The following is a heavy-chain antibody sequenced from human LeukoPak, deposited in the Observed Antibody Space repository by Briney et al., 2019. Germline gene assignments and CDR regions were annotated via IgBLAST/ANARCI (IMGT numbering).Heavy chain of an antibody. CDR1: GFTFSSYA. CDR2: ISYDGSNK. V-gene: IGHV3-30-3*01. J-gene: IGHJ4*02. CDR3: AKDRAGALMVEMATTYFDY. D-gene: IGHD5-24*01. Sequence: GGSLRLSCAASGFTFSSYAMHWVRQAPGKGLEWVAVISYDGSNKYYADSVKGRFTISRDNSKNTLYLQMNSLRAEDTAVYYCAKDRAGALMVEMATTYFDYWGQGTLVTVSS.